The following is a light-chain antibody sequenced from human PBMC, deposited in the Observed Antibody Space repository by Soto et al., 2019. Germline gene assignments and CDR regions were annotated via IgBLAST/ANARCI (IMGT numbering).Light chain of an antibody. CDR3: CSYAGSSV. V-gene: IGLV2-23*01. CDR1: SSDVGSYNL. J-gene: IGLJ1*01. CDR2: EGS. Sequence: QCVLSQPASVSGSPGQSITISCTRTSSDVGSYNLVSWYQQHPGKAPKLMIYEGSKRPSGVSNRFSGSKSGNTASLTISGLQAEDEADYYCCSYAGSSVFGTGTKVTVL.